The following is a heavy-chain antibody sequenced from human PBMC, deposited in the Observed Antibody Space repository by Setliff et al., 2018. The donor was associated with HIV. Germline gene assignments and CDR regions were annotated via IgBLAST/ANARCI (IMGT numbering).Heavy chain of an antibody. CDR3: ARILGASYYYAMDV. D-gene: IGHD1-26*01. CDR1: GFTVSSNH. CDR2: IYSGGST. J-gene: IGHJ6*02. V-gene: IGHV3-53*01. Sequence: GGSLRLSCAVSGFTVSSNHMNWVRQAPGKGLEWVSFIYSGGSTYYADSVKGRFTIARDNSKNTLYLQMNSLRVEDTAVYYCARILGASYYYAMDVWGQGTTVTVSS.